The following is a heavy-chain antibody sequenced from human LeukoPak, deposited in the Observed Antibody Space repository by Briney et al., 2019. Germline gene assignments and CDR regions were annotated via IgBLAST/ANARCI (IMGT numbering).Heavy chain of an antibody. D-gene: IGHD4-23*01. V-gene: IGHV4-31*03. J-gene: IGHJ5*02. CDR1: GGSISSGSYY. Sequence: PSETLSLTCTVSGGSISSGSYYWSWIRQHPGKDLEWIGYIFYSGSTYYNPSLKSRVTISVDTSKNQFSLKLTSVTAADTAVYYCARRVTSNCFDPWGQGTLVTVSS. CDR2: IFYSGST. CDR3: ARRVTSNCFDP.